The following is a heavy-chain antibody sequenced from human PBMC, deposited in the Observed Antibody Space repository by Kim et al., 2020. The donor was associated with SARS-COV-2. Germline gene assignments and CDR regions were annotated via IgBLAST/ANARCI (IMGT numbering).Heavy chain of an antibody. Sequence: ASVKVSCKASGYTFTSYGISWVRQAPGQGLEWMGWISAYNGNTNYAQKLQGRVTMTTDTSTSTAYMELRSLRSDDTAVYYCARVPDNWNYEQDWFDPWGQGTLVTVSS. CDR2: ISAYNGNT. CDR1: GYTFTSYG. J-gene: IGHJ5*02. D-gene: IGHD1-7*01. V-gene: IGHV1-18*01. CDR3: ARVPDNWNYEQDWFDP.